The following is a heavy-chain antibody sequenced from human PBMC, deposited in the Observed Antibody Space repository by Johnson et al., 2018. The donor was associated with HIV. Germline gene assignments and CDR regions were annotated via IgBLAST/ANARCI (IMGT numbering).Heavy chain of an antibody. Sequence: EVQLVESGGGFVKPGGSLRLSCAASGFTNNNAWMNWVRQAPGKGLEWVGRIKSKSDGGTADYAAPVKGRFTISRDDSEKILYLQMSSLKTEDTAVYYCTTADIVGTCDIWGQGTMVTVSS. V-gene: IGHV3-15*01. CDR2: IKSKSDGGTA. CDR1: GFTNNNAW. CDR3: TTADIVGTCDI. J-gene: IGHJ3*02. D-gene: IGHD2-15*01.